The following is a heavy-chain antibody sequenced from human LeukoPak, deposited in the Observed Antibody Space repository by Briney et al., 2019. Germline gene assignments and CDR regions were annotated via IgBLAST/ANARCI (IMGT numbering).Heavy chain of an antibody. CDR3: ARGAGTTVYYIDV. V-gene: IGHV3-30*01. CDR2: IGNDGYNK. Sequence: AGGSLRLSCAASGFTLRSFPMHWVRQAPGKGLQWVAVIGNDGYNKYYSDSVRGQFTITRDNSKNTLSLQMDSLTTEDPAVYYCARGAGTTVYYIDVWGKGTTVAVSS. D-gene: IGHD1-7*01. J-gene: IGHJ6*03. CDR1: GFTLRSFP.